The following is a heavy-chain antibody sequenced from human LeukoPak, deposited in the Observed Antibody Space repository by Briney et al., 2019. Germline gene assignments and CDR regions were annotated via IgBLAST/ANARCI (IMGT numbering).Heavy chain of an antibody. CDR2: ISGSGGST. V-gene: IGHV3-23*01. J-gene: IGHJ4*02. D-gene: IGHD1-26*01. CDR1: GFTFSSYA. Sequence: GGSLRLSCAASGFTFSSYAMSWVRQAPGKGLEWVSAISGSGGSTYYADSEKGRFTISRDNSKNTLYLQMNSLRAEDTAVYYCAKDIEWELLIDYWGQGTLVTVSS. CDR3: AKDIEWELLIDY.